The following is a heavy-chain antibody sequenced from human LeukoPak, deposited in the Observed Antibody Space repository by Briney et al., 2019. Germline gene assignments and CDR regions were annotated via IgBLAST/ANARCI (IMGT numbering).Heavy chain of an antibody. CDR2: ISSSSSYI. D-gene: IGHD6-13*01. Sequence: GGSLRLSCAASGFTFSSYSMNWVRQAPGKGLEWVPSISSSSSYIYYADSLKGRFTISRDNAKNSLYLQMNSLRAEDTAVYYCAREAAASTVGWFDPWGQGALVTVSS. CDR3: AREAAASTVGWFDP. V-gene: IGHV3-21*01. J-gene: IGHJ5*02. CDR1: GFTFSSYS.